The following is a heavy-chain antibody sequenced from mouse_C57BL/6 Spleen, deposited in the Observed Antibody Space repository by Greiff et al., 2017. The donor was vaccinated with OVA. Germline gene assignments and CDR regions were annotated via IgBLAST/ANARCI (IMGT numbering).Heavy chain of an antibody. J-gene: IGHJ2*01. CDR2: IDTNSGGT. V-gene: IGHV1-72*01. CDR3: ARYGDYFDY. D-gene: IGHD1-1*01. Sequence: QVQLQQPGAELVKPGASVKLSCKASGYTFTSYWMHWVKQRPGRGLEWIGRIDTNSGGTKYNEKFQSKATLTVDKSSSTAYMQLSSLTSEDSAVYICARYGDYFDYWGQGTTLTVSS. CDR1: GYTFTSYW.